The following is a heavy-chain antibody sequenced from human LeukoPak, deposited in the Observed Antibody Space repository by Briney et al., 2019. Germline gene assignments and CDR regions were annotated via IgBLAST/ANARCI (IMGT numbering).Heavy chain of an antibody. CDR2: IWYDGSNK. D-gene: IGHD1-26*01. Sequence: PGGSLRLSCAASGFTFSSYGMHWVRQAPGKGLEWVAVIWYDGSNKYYADSVKGRFTISRDNAKNTLYLQMNRLRAEDTAVYYCARPTYSGSYYWFDYWGQGTLVTVSS. CDR3: ARPTYSGSYYWFDY. CDR1: GFTFSSYG. J-gene: IGHJ4*02. V-gene: IGHV3-33*01.